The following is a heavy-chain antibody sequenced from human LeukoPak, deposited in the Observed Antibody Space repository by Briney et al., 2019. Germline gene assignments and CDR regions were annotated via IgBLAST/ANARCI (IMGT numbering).Heavy chain of an antibody. V-gene: IGHV3-23*01. Sequence: GGSLRLSCAASGFTFSSYAMSWVRQAPGKGLEWVSSISGSGGRTYYADSVKGRFTISRDNSKNTLYLQMNSLRAEDTAVYYCASRTREDTSYYDILTGYYHHLGYYYYMDVWGKGTTVTISS. CDR3: ASRTREDTSYYDILTGYYHHLGYYYYMDV. J-gene: IGHJ6*03. CDR1: GFTFSSYA. D-gene: IGHD3-9*01. CDR2: ISGSGGRT.